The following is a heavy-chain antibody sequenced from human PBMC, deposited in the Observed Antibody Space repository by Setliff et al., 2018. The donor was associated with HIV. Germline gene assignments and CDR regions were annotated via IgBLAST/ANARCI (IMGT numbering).Heavy chain of an antibody. V-gene: IGHV4-31*03. D-gene: IGHD6-13*01. Sequence: SETLSLTCTVSGGSISSGGYYWTWIRQHPGKGLEWIGYIYYSGSTYYNPSLENRVTISVDTSKKQFSLKMSSVTAADTAVYYCARTISLFPGIAAAQPWSYYYYMDVWGKGTTVTVSS. J-gene: IGHJ6*03. CDR3: ARTISLFPGIAAAQPWSYYYYMDV. CDR1: GGSISSGGYY. CDR2: IYYSGST.